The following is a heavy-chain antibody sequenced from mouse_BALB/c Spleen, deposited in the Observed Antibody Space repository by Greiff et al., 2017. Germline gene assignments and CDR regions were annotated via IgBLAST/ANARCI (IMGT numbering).Heavy chain of an antibody. D-gene: IGHD2-2*01. CDR3: ARDGYDRFYYAMDY. CDR1: GYSFTSYY. CDR2: IFPGSGNT. Sequence: VQRVESGPELVKPGASVKISCKASGYSFTSYYIHWVKQRPGQGLEWIGWIFPGSGNTKYNEKFKGKATLTADTSSSTAYMQLSSLTSEDSAVYFCARDGYDRFYYAMDYWGQGTSVTVSS. V-gene: IGHV1-66*01. J-gene: IGHJ4*01.